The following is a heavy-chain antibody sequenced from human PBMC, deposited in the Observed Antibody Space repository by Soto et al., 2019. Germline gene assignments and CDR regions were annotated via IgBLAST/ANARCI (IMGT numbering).Heavy chain of an antibody. V-gene: IGHV1-2*02. CDR3: ARDFVVVFQSYYYYRYGIAF. J-gene: IGHJ6*02. CDR2: INPNSGGT. Sequence: ASVKVSCKASGYTFTGYYMHWVRQAPGQGLEWMGWINPNSGGTNYAQKFQGRVTMTRDTSISTAYMELSRLRSDDTAVYYCARDFVVVFQSYYYYRYGIAFRGQRSTVPVS. CDR1: GYTFTGYY. D-gene: IGHD2-2*01.